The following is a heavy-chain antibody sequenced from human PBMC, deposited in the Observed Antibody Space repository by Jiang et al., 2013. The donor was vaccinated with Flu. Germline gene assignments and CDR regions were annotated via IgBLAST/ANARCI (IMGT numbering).Heavy chain of an antibody. CDR1: GGSFSGYY. J-gene: IGHJ4*02. CDR2: INHSGST. V-gene: IGHV4-34*01. CDR3: ARDTETHKYSSSWDRGPGFDY. Sequence: LLKPSETLSLTCAVYGGSFSGYYWSWIRQPPGKGLEWIGEINHSGSTNYNPSLKSRVTMSVDTSKNQFSLKLSSVTAADTAVYYCARDTETHKYSSSWDRGPGFDYWGQGTLVTVSS. D-gene: IGHD6-13*01.